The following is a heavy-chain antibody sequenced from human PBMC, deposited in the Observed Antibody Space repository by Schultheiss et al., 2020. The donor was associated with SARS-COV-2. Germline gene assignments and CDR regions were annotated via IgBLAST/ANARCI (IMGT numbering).Heavy chain of an antibody. CDR3: AKGRPRGRQQLVHYYYGMDV. J-gene: IGHJ6*02. V-gene: IGHV3-23*01. CDR1: GFTFSSYA. CDR2: ISGSGGST. D-gene: IGHD6-13*01. Sequence: GESLKISCAASGFTFSSYAMSWVRQAPGKGLEWVSAISGSGGSTYYADSVKGRFTISRDNSKNTLYLQMNSLRAEDTAVYYCAKGRPRGRQQLVHYYYGMDVWGQGTTVTVSS.